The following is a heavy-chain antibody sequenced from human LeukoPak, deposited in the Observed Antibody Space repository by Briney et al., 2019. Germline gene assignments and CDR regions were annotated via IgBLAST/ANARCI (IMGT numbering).Heavy chain of an antibody. CDR3: ARVVPGYSSGWYPDY. Sequence: GGSLRLSCAASGFTFSSYWMHWVRQAPGKGLVWVSRINSDGSSTSYADSVEGRFTISRDNAKNTLYLQMNSLRAEDTAVYYCARVVPGYSSGWYPDYWGQGTLVTVSS. V-gene: IGHV3-74*01. J-gene: IGHJ4*02. D-gene: IGHD6-19*01. CDR2: INSDGSST. CDR1: GFTFSSYW.